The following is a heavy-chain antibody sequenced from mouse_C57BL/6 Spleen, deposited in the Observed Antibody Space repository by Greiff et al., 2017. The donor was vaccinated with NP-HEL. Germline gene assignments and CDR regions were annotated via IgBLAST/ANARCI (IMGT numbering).Heavy chain of an antibody. CDR1: GYTFTDYY. CDR3: ARLGTLYDYDTWYFDV. V-gene: IGHV1-19*01. CDR2: INPYNGGT. Sequence: EVQLQQSGPVLVKPGASVKMSCKASGYTFTDYYMNWVKQSHGKSLEWIGVINPYNGGTSYNQKFKGKATLTVDKSSSTAYMELNSLTSEDSAVYYGARLGTLYDYDTWYFDVWGTGTTVTVSS. J-gene: IGHJ1*03. D-gene: IGHD2-4*01.